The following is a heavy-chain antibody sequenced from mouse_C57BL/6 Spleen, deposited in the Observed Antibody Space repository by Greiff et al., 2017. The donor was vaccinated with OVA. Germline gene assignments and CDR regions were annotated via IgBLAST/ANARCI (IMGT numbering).Heavy chain of an antibody. CDR1: GFTFSSYA. J-gene: IGHJ3*01. CDR3: ARVYYGSSYPFAY. D-gene: IGHD1-1*01. CDR2: ISDGGSYT. Sequence: DVKLVESGGGLVKPGGSLKLSCAASGFTFSSYAMSWVRQTPEKRLEWVATISDGGSYTYYPDNVKGRFTISRDNAKNNLYLQMSHLKSEDTAMYYCARVYYGSSYPFAYWGQGTLVTVSA. V-gene: IGHV5-4*03.